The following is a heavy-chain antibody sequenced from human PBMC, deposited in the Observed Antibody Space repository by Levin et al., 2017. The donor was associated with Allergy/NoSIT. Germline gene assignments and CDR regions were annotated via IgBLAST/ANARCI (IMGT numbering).Heavy chain of an antibody. D-gene: IGHD3-10*01. CDR1: GFSVTTRGVG. Sequence: SGPTLVKPRQTLTLTCTFSGFSVTTRGVGVGWIRQPPGKALEWLALIYWDDDKRYSPSLKSRLTITKDTSKNQVVLTMTNMDPVDTATYFCARTPQYSGSGSYYYHFDYWGQGTLVTVSS. J-gene: IGHJ4*02. CDR3: ARTPQYSGSGSYYYHFDY. CDR2: IYWDDDK. V-gene: IGHV2-5*02.